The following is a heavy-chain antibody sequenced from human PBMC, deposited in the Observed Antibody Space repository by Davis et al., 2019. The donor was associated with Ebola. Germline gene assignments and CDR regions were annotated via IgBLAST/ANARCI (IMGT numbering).Heavy chain of an antibody. CDR3: ARLGIVATF. D-gene: IGHD5-12*01. Sequence: PSETLSLTCAVSGFSISSGYYWGWIRQPPEKGLEWIGSFYSGGSTYYNPSLKSRVTISVDTSRNQFSLEVNSVTAADTAGYYCARLGIVATFWGQGTLVTVSS. V-gene: IGHV4-38-2*01. CDR1: GFSISSGYY. CDR2: FYSGGST. J-gene: IGHJ4*02.